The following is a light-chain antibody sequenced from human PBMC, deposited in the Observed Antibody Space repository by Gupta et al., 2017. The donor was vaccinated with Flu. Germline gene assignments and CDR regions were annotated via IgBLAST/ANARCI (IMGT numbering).Light chain of an antibody. CDR3: QQRNNWQFI. J-gene: IGKJ2*01. CDR2: DSS. V-gene: IGKV3-11*01. Sequence: EVVLTQSPATLSLSPGERATLSCRASQSVGSYLVWYQQKPGQPPRLLIYDSSNRATGIPARFSGSGSGTEFTLTISSLEPEDFAIYYCQQRNNWQFIFGQGTMMDIK. CDR1: QSVGSY.